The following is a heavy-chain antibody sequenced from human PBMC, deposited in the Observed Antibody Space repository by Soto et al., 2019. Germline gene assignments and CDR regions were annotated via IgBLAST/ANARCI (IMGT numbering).Heavy chain of an antibody. Sequence: GGSLRLSFAASGFTFSSYAMPWVRQDPGKGLEWVAVISYDGSNKYYADSVKDRFTISRDDSKNTLYLQMNSLRADDTAVYYCARDLLSPAISMVRGVHYRMDIGGQGATVKVSS. V-gene: IGHV3-30-3*01. CDR1: GFTFSSYA. CDR3: ARDLLSPAISMVRGVHYRMDI. CDR2: ISYDGSNK. D-gene: IGHD3-10*01. J-gene: IGHJ6*02.